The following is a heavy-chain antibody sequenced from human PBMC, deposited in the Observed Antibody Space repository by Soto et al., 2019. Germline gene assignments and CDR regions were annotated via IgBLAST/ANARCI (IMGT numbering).Heavy chain of an antibody. CDR3: ARVEWLRLLFWYYMDV. CDR2: INHSGST. D-gene: IGHD5-12*01. J-gene: IGHJ6*03. Sequence: SETLSLTCAVYGGSFSGYYWSWIRQPPGKGLEWIGEINHSGSTNYNPSLKSRVTISVDTSKNQFSLKLSSVTAADTAVYYCARVEWLRLLFWYYMDVWGKGTTVTVSS. V-gene: IGHV4-34*01. CDR1: GGSFSGYY.